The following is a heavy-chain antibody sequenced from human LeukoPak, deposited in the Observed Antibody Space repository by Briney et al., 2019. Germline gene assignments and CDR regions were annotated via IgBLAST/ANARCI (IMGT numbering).Heavy chain of an antibody. J-gene: IGHJ3*02. V-gene: IGHV4-30-4*08. D-gene: IGHD2-2*01. CDR3: ARDCSSTSCYRNLDAFDI. CDR2: IYYSVST. Sequence: SETLSLTCTVSGGSISSGDYYWSWIRQPPGKGLEWIGYIYYSVSTYYNPSLKSRATISVDTSKNQFSLKLSSVTAADTAVYYCARDCSSTSCYRNLDAFDIWGQGTMVTVSS. CDR1: GGSISSGDYY.